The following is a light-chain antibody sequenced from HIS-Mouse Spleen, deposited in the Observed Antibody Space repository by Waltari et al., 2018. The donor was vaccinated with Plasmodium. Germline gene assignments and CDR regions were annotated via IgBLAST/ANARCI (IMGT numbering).Light chain of an antibody. Sequence: SYELTQPPSVSVSPGQTARITCSGDALPNKYAYWYQQKSGQAPVLVIYEDSKRHSGIPERFSGPSSGTLATLTISGAQGEDEADDYCYATDSSGNHRVFGGGTKLTVL. CDR3: YATDSSGNHRV. CDR1: ALPNKY. V-gene: IGLV3-10*01. CDR2: EDS. J-gene: IGLJ3*02.